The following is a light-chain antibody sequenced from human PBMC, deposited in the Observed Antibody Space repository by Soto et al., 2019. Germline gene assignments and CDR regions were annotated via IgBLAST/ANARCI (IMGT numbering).Light chain of an antibody. CDR2: DAS. Sequence: EIVWTQSPATLSLSPGERATLSCRASQSVSSYLAWYQQKPCQAPRPLIYDASNRATGSPARFSGSGSGTDFTLTISSLETEDFSVYYGQKRSKWPWITFGQGTRLEIK. V-gene: IGKV3-11*01. CDR3: QKRSKWPWIT. CDR1: QSVSSY. J-gene: IGKJ5*01.